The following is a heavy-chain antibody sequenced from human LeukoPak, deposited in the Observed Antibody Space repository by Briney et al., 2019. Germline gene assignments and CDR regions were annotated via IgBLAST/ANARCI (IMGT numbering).Heavy chain of an antibody. CDR2: ISSSGSTI. V-gene: IGHV3-48*03. CDR1: GFTFSSYS. D-gene: IGHD1-26*01. Sequence: GGSLRLSCAASGFTFSSYSMNWVRQAPGKGLEWVSYISSSGSTIYYADSVKGRFTISRDNAKNSLYLQMNSLRAEDTAVYYCAREGGEWELLRTFDYWGQGTLVTVSS. CDR3: AREGGEWELLRTFDY. J-gene: IGHJ4*02.